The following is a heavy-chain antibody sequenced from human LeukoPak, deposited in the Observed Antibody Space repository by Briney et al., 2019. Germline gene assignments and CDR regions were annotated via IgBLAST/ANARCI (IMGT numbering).Heavy chain of an antibody. V-gene: IGHV4-59*08. CDR3: ASRSYSGSADV. CDR1: GGSIGSYY. CDR2: IYYSGST. D-gene: IGHD1-26*01. Sequence: PSETLSLTCTVSGGSIGSYYWSWIRQPPGKGLEWIGYIYYSGSTNYNPSLKSRVTISVDTSKNQFSLKLSSVTAADTAVYYCASRSYSGSADVWGQGTTVTVSS. J-gene: IGHJ6*02.